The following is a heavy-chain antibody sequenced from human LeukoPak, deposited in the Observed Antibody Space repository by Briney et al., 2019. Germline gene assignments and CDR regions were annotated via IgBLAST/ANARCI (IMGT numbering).Heavy chain of an antibody. Sequence: ASVNVSCKASVYTFTTYGISWVRQARGQGLAWMGWISGHNGNTNYEQDFHGRVTMTTDTYTNATYMELRSLRSDDTAVYYCARDPYWSGNYTGIRYYYYYMDVWGKGTTVTVSS. CDR1: VYTFTTYG. CDR3: ARDPYWSGNYTGIRYYYYYMDV. CDR2: ISGHNGNT. J-gene: IGHJ6*03. V-gene: IGHV1-18*01. D-gene: IGHD3-3*01.